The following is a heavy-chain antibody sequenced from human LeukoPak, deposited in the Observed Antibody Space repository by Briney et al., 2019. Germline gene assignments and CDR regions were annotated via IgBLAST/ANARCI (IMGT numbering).Heavy chain of an antibody. Sequence: GGSLRLSCAASGFTFSSYSMNWVRQAPGKGPEWVSYISSSSSTIYYADSVKGRFTISRDNAKNSLYLQMNSLKSEDTAVYYCTTYGSGRKFDYWGQGVLVTVSS. V-gene: IGHV3-48*01. D-gene: IGHD3-10*01. J-gene: IGHJ4*02. CDR3: TTYGSGRKFDY. CDR2: ISSSSSTI. CDR1: GFTFSSYS.